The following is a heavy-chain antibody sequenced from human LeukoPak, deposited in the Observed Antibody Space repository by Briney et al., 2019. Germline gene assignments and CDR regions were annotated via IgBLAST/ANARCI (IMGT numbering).Heavy chain of an antibody. D-gene: IGHD5-12*01. CDR1: GYTFTGYY. Sequence: ASVKVSCKASGYTFTGYYMHWVRQAPGQGLEWMGWINPNSGGTNYAQKFQGRVTMTRDTSISTAYMELSRLRSDDTAVYYCARDHEWLYYFDYWGQGTLVTVSP. CDR3: ARDHEWLYYFDY. J-gene: IGHJ4*01. CDR2: INPNSGGT. V-gene: IGHV1-2*02.